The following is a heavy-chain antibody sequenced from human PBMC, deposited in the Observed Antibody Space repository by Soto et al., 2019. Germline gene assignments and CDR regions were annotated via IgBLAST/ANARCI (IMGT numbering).Heavy chain of an antibody. V-gene: IGHV4-30-2*01. CDR1: GGSISSGGYS. D-gene: IGHD4-17*01. CDR3: ARDLHGDYNY. J-gene: IGHJ4*02. Sequence: PSETLSLTCAVSGGSISSGGYSWSWIRQPPGKGLEWIGYIYHSGSTYYNPSLKSRVTISVDRSKNQFSLKLSSVTAADTAVYYCARDLHGDYNYWGQGTLVTVSS. CDR2: IYHSGST.